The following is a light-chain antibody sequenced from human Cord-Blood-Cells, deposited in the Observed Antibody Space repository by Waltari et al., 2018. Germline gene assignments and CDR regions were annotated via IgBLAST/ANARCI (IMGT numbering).Light chain of an antibody. CDR2: GAS. Sequence: EIVMTQSPATLSVSPGERATLSCRAGQSVSSNLAWYQQKPGQAPRLLIYGASTRATGIPAMFSGSGSGTEFTLPISSLQSEDFAVYYCQQYNNWPPMYTFGQGTKLEIK. CDR1: QSVSSN. CDR3: QQYNNWPPMYT. V-gene: IGKV3-15*01. J-gene: IGKJ2*01.